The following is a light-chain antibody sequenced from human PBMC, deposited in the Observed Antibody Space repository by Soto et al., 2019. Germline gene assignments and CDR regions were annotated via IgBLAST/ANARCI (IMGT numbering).Light chain of an antibody. CDR1: SSDVGKYDY. J-gene: IGLJ1*01. V-gene: IGLV2-8*01. Sequence: QSALTQPPSASGSPGQSVTISCTGTSSDVGKYDYVSWFQHHPGKAPKLIIYEVSKRPSGVPDRFSGSKSGSTASLTVSGLQTEDDADYSCNSYVAGSKVFGTGTKVTVL. CDR2: EVS. CDR3: NSYVAGSKV.